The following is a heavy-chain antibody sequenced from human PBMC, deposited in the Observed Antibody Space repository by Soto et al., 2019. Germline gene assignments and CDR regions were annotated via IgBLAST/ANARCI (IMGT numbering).Heavy chain of an antibody. CDR2: IYPGDSDT. J-gene: IGHJ6*02. V-gene: IGHV5-51*01. CDR3: ARHSYSSGWYVYYGMDV. Sequence: GESLKISCKGSGYSFTSYWIGWVRQMPGKGLEWMGIIYPGDSDTRYSPSFQGQVTISAGKSISTAYLQWSSLKASDTAMYYCARHSYSSGWYVYYGMDVWGQGTTVTVSS. CDR1: GYSFTSYW. D-gene: IGHD6-19*01.